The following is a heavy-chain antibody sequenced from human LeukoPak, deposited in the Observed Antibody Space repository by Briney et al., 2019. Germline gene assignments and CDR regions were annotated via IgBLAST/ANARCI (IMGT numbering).Heavy chain of an antibody. CDR1: GYTFTSYG. CDR3: ARAIFGVVSTDY. CDR2: ISAYNGNT. D-gene: IGHD3-3*01. J-gene: IGHJ4*02. Sequence: ASVTVSCKASGYTFTSYGISWVRQAPGQGLEWMGWISAYNGNTNYAQKLQGRVTMTTDTSTSTAYMELRSLRSDDTAVYYCARAIFGVVSTDYWGQGTLVTVSS. V-gene: IGHV1-18*01.